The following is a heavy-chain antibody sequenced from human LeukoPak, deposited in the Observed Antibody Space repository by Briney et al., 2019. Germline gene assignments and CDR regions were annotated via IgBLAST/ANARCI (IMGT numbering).Heavy chain of an antibody. CDR3: ARSDTAMVLFDY. J-gene: IGHJ4*02. CDR2: MNPNSGNT. Sequence: ASVKVSCKASGYTFTSYDINWVRQATGQGLEWMGWMNPNSGNTGYAQKFQGRVTMTRNTSISTAYMELSSLRSEDTAVYCCARSDTAMVLFDYWGQGTLVTVSS. CDR1: GYTFTSYD. V-gene: IGHV1-8*01. D-gene: IGHD5-18*01.